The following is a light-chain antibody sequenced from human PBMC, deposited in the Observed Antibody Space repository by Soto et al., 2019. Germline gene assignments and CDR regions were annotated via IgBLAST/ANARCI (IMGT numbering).Light chain of an antibody. CDR1: GYNIGAGYD. Sequence: QSVLTQPPSVSGAPGQRVTISCAGSGYNIGAGYDVNWYQQLPGRAPKLLIYDDNNRPSGVPDRFSGSKSATSASLAITGLQAEDEANDYCQSSDSSLSGSVVFGGGTKLTVL. CDR2: DDN. CDR3: QSSDSSLSGSVV. J-gene: IGLJ2*01. V-gene: IGLV1-40*01.